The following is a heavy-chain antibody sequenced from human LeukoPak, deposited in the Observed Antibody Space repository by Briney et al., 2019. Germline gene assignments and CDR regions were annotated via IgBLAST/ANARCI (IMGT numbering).Heavy chain of an antibody. Sequence: GGSLRLSCAASGFTFSSYSMNWVRQAPGKGLEWVSSISGSSSYIYYADSVKGRFTISRDNAKNSLYLQMNSLRAEDTAVYYCAREYCTNGVCWHYYYGMDVWGQGTTVTVSS. CDR3: AREYCTNGVCWHYYYGMDV. V-gene: IGHV3-21*01. CDR1: GFTFSSYS. CDR2: ISGSSSYI. D-gene: IGHD2-8*01. J-gene: IGHJ6*02.